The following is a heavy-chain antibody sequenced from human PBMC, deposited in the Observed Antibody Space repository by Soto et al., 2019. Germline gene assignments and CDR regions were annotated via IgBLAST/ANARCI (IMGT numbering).Heavy chain of an antibody. CDR1: GFTFSSYG. V-gene: IGHV3-33*01. CDR2: IWYDGSNK. J-gene: IGHJ4*02. CDR3: ARDQIAVAGSFDY. D-gene: IGHD6-19*01. Sequence: GGSLRLSCAASGFTFSSYGMHWVRQAPGKGLEWVAVIWYDGSNKYYADSVKGRFTISRDNSKNTLYLQMNSLRAEDTAVYYCARDQIAVAGSFDYWGQGTLVTVSS.